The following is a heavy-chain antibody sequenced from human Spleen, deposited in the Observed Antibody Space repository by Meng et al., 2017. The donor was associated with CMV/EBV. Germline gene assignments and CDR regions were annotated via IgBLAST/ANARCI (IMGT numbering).Heavy chain of an antibody. CDR2: INHSGST. V-gene: IGHV4-34*01. CDR3: ARGGPLVNAPGFDY. Sequence: QVQLQQWGAGLLEPSETLSLTCAVYGGSFSGYYWSWIRQPPGKGLEWIGEINHSGSTNYNPSLKSRVTISVDTSKNQFSLKLSSVTAADTAVYYCARGGPLVNAPGFDYWGQGTLVTVSS. CDR1: GGSFSGYY. D-gene: IGHD2-2*01. J-gene: IGHJ4*02.